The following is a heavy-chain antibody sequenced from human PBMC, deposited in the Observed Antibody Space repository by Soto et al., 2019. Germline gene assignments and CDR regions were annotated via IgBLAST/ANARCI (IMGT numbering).Heavy chain of an antibody. CDR2: IYPCDSDT. V-gene: IGHV5-51*01. CDR1: GYSFTSYW. D-gene: IGHD3-3*01. J-gene: IGHJ6*02. CDR3: ARHQYYDFWSGYYTYYYYGMDV. Sequence: GESLKISCKGSGYSFTSYWIGWVRQMPGKGLEWMGIIYPCDSDTRYSPSFQGQVTISADKSISTAYLQWSSLKASDTAMYYCARHQYYDFWSGYYTYYYYGMDVWGQGTTVTVSS.